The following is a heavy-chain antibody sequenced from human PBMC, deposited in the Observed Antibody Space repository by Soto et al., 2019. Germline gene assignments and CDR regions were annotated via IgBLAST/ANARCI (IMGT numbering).Heavy chain of an antibody. J-gene: IGHJ6*02. D-gene: IGHD3-3*01. V-gene: IGHV3-30-3*01. Sequence: GGSLRLSCAASGFTLSGYAMHWVRQAPGKGLEWVAVISYDGSNKYYADSVKGRFTISRDSSKNTLYLQMNSLRAEDMAVYYCARLRFLEWLSYSFGMHVLRQGTTVTVSS. CDR2: ISYDGSNK. CDR3: ARLRFLEWLSYSFGMHV. CDR1: GFTLSGYA.